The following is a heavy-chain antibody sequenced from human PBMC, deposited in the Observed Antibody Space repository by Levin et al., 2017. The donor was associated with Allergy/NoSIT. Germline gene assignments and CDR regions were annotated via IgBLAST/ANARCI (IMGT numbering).Heavy chain of an antibody. CDR3: AKDSQSGEYDHGWGVFDI. V-gene: IGHV3-23*01. Sequence: GESLKISCAASGFTFSGYAMSWVRRAPGKGLEWVASISASGFSTPSADAVKGRFTISRDNSDKTLYLQMSGLRVEDTAVYYCAKDSQSGEYDHGWGVFDIWGQGTMVTVSS. CDR2: ISASGFST. J-gene: IGHJ3*02. D-gene: IGHD3-10*01. CDR1: GFTFSGYA.